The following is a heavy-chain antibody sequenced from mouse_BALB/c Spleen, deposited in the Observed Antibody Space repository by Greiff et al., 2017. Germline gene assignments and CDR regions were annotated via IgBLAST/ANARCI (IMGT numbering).Heavy chain of an antibody. CDR3: ARRERYDGFAY. D-gene: IGHD2-14*01. CDR2: ISNGGGST. V-gene: IGHV5-12-2*01. CDR1: GFTFSSYT. Sequence: EVMLVESGGGLVQPGGSLKLSCAASGFTFSSYTMSWVRQTPEKRLEWVAYISNGGGSTYYPDTVKGRFTISRDNAKNTLYLQMSSLKSEDTAMYYCARRERYDGFAYWGQGTLVTVSA. J-gene: IGHJ3*01.